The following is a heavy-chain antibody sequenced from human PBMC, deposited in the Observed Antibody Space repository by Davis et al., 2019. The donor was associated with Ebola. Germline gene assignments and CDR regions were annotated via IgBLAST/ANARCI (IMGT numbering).Heavy chain of an antibody. CDR1: GFTFSSYA. Sequence: GESLKISCAASGFTFSSYAMHWVRQAPGKGLEWVAVISYDGSNKYYADSVKGRFTISRDNSKNTLYLQMNSLRAEDTALYYCAIPDCSGVDCYSVYIKNWGQGTLVTVSS. V-gene: IGHV3-30-3*01. CDR3: AIPDCSGVDCYSVYIKN. CDR2: ISYDGSNK. J-gene: IGHJ4*02. D-gene: IGHD2-15*01.